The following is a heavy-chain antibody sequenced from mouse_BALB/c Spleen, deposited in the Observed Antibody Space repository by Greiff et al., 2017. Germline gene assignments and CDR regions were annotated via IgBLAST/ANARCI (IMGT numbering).Heavy chain of an antibody. V-gene: IGHV14-1*02. CDR3: AKGDYGYGTWFAY. Sequence: EVQLQQSGAELVRPGALVKLSCKASGFNIKDYYMHWVKQRPEQGLEWIGWIDPENGNTIYDPKFQGKASITADTSSNTAYLQLSSLTSEDTAVYYCAKGDYGYGTWFAYWGQGTLVTVSA. CDR1: GFNIKDYY. D-gene: IGHD2-2*01. J-gene: IGHJ3*01. CDR2: IDPENGNT.